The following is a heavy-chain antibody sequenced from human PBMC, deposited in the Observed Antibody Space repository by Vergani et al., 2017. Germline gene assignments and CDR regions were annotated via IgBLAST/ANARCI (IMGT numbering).Heavy chain of an antibody. CDR3: SGEPAPCRVTGRAWFDP. D-gene: IGHD2-21*02. Sequence: QVQLVQSGAEVKKPGSSVKVSCKASGGTFSSYAISWVRQAPGQGLGWMGGIITMFGKANYAQKFQGRVTITADESTSTAYMELSSLRSEDTAVYYCSGEPAPCRVTGRAWFDPWGQGTLVTVSS. CDR2: IITMFGKA. V-gene: IGHV1-69*01. CDR1: GGTFSSYA. J-gene: IGHJ5*02.